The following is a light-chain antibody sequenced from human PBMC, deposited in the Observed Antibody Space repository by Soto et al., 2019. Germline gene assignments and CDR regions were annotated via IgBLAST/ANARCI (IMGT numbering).Light chain of an antibody. J-gene: IGLJ2*01. CDR2: LEGSGSY. Sequence: QPVLTQSSSASASLGSSVKLTCTLSSRHSSYIIAWHQQQPGKAPRFLMKLEGSGSYNKGSGVPDRFSGSSSGADRYLTISNLQFEDEADYYCETWDASTQVFGGGTQLTVL. V-gene: IGLV4-60*02. CDR3: ETWDASTQV. CDR1: SRHSSYI.